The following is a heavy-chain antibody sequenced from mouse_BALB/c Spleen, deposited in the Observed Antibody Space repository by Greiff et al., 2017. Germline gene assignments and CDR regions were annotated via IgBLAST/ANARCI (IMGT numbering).Heavy chain of an antibody. CDR2: ISSGGST. D-gene: IGHD3-1*01. V-gene: IGHV5-6-5*01. J-gene: IGHJ3*01. CDR1: GFTFSSYA. Sequence: EVQGVESGGGLVKPGGSLKLSCAASGFTFSSYAMSWVRQTPEKRLEWVASISSGGSTYYPDSVKGRFTISRDNARNILYLQMSSLRSEDTAMYYCARRDSGFAYWGQGTLVTVSA. CDR3: ARRDSGFAY.